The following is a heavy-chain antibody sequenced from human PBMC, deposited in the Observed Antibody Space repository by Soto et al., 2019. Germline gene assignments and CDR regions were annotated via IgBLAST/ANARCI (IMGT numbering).Heavy chain of an antibody. V-gene: IGHV1-69*06. D-gene: IGHD6-19*01. J-gene: IGHJ5*02. CDR3: VGQIGPVAGRGWFDP. Sequence: GASVKVSCKASGGTFSSYAISWVRQAPGQGLEWMGGIIPIFGTANYAQKFQGRVTITADKSTSTAYMELSSLRSEDTAVYYCVGQIGPVAGRGWFDPWGEGTLVTVYS. CDR1: GGTFSSYA. CDR2: IIPIFGTA.